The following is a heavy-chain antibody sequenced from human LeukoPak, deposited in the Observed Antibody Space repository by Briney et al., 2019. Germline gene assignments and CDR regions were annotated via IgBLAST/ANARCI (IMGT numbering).Heavy chain of an antibody. Sequence: PGGALRLSCAASGFTFSSYAMSWVRQAPGKGPEWVSDISGSGSGPYYPDSVKGRFPISRDNSQNTLYPQMNSLRAEDTAVYYCAKGGIAAAGTSFYFDYWGQGTLVTVSS. CDR1: GFTFSSYA. CDR3: AKGGIAAAGTSFYFDY. V-gene: IGHV3-23*01. CDR2: ISGSGSGP. D-gene: IGHD6-13*01. J-gene: IGHJ4*02.